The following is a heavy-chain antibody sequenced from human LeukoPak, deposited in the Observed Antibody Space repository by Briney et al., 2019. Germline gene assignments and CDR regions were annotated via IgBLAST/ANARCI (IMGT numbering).Heavy chain of an antibody. J-gene: IGHJ5*02. Sequence: SVKVSCKASGGTFSSYAISWVRQAPGQGLEWMGRIIPILGTANYAQKFQGRVTITADKSTSTAYMELSSLRSEDTAVYYCARAVGYGGNSPYNWFDPWGQGTLVTVSS. CDR2: IIPILGTA. CDR3: ARAVGYGGNSPYNWFDP. CDR1: GGTFSSYA. V-gene: IGHV1-69*04. D-gene: IGHD4-23*01.